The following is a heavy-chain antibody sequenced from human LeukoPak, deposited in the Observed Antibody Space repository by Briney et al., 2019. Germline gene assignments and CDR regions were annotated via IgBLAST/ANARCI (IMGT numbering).Heavy chain of an antibody. Sequence: GESLKISCQGFGYSFTSYWIGWVRQMPGKGMEWMGVIQPGDSRIRYNPSFQGQATISVDKSISTAYLQWVSLKASDTAMYYCACRDLTSTWSFPRGQGTLVTVSS. CDR3: ACRDLTSTWSFP. V-gene: IGHV5-51*01. J-gene: IGHJ5*02. CDR2: IQPGDSRI. D-gene: IGHD6-13*01. CDR1: GYSFTSYW.